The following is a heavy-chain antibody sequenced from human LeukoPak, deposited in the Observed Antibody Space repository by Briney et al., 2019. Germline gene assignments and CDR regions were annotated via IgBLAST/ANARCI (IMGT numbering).Heavy chain of an antibody. Sequence: GGSLRLSCAASGFTFSSYAMSWVRQAPGKGLEWVSVISGSGDSTYYADSVQGRFTISRDNSKSTLCLQMNSLRAEDTAVYYCAKQLGYCSNGSCYFPYWGQGTLVTVSS. CDR2: ISGSGDST. CDR3: AKQLGYCSNGSCYFPY. V-gene: IGHV3-23*01. D-gene: IGHD2-15*01. CDR1: GFTFSSYA. J-gene: IGHJ4*02.